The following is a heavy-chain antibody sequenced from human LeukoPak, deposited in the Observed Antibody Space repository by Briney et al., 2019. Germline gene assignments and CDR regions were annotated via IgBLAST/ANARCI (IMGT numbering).Heavy chain of an antibody. J-gene: IGHJ4*02. CDR1: GYTFISYY. Sequence: ASVKVSCKASGYTFISYYIHWVRQAPGQGLEWMGIINTSNGATTYAQKFQGRVTVTRDTSTSTVYMELSSLRSEDTAVYYCTREEGSRTKAFDCWGQGTLVIVSS. CDR3: TREEGSRTKAFDC. CDR2: INTSNGAT. D-gene: IGHD2-15*01. V-gene: IGHV1-46*01.